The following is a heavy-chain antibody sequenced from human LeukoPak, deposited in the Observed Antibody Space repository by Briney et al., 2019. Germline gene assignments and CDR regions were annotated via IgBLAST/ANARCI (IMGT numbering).Heavy chain of an antibody. J-gene: IGHJ4*02. Sequence: GIIYPGDSHTRYSPSFQGQVTISADKSISTAYLQWSSLKASDTAMYYCARDSGYSYATYWGQGTLVTVSS. D-gene: IGHD5-18*01. CDR3: ARDSGYSYATY. V-gene: IGHV5-51*01. CDR2: IYPGDSHT.